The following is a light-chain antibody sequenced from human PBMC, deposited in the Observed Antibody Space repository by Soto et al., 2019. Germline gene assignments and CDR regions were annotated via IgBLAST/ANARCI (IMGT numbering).Light chain of an antibody. Sequence: QSVPTQPPSASGSPGQSVTISCTGTSSDVGGYNYVSWYQQHPGKAPKLMIYEVSKRPSGVPDRFSGSKSGNTASLTVSGLQAEDEAYYYCCSYAGSNRVFGTGTKLTVL. CDR2: EVS. CDR3: CSYAGSNRV. J-gene: IGLJ1*01. V-gene: IGLV2-8*01. CDR1: SSDVGGYNY.